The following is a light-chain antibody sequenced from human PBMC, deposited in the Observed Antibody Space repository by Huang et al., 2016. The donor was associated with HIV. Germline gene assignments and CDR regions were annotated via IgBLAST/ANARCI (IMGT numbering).Light chain of an antibody. V-gene: IGKV1-39*01. CDR1: QTISHY. CDR3: QQGYSTPIT. CDR2: DAS. J-gene: IGKJ5*01. Sequence: DIQMTQSPSSLSASVGDRVSITCRASQTISHYLNWYQQRPGKAPKLLIYDASTLQSGVPSRFSGSGSGTDVTLTISSLQSEDFATYFCQQGYSTPITFGQGTRLEI.